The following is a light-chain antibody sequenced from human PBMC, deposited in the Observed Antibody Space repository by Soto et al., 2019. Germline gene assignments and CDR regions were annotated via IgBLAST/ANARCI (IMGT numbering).Light chain of an antibody. CDR2: GVC. CDR3: SSYTNSITHV. CDR1: SSDVGGHDY. J-gene: IGLJ2*01. V-gene: IGLV2-14*03. Sequence: QSVLTQPASVSGSPGQSITISCTGTSSDVGGHDYVSWYQQHPGKAPKLMIYGVCNRPSGVANRFSVSKSGNSASLTISGLKAEDEADYYCSSYTNSITHVFGGGTKLTVL.